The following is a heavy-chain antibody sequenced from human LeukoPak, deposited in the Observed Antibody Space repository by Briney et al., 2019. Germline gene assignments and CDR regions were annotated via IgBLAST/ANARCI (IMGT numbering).Heavy chain of an antibody. CDR3: ARGKYCSSTSCYTRGDY. V-gene: IGHV1-24*01. J-gene: IGHJ4*02. CDR1: GYTLTELS. CDR2: FDPEDGET. D-gene: IGHD2-2*02. Sequence: ASVKVSCKVSGYTLTELSMHWVRQAPGKGLEWMGGFDPEDGETIYAQKFQGRVTMTEDTSTDTAYMELSSLRSEDTAVYYCARGKYCSSTSCYTRGDYWGQGTLVTVSS.